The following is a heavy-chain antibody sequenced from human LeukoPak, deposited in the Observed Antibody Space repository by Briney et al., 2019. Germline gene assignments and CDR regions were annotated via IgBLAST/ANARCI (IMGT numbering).Heavy chain of an antibody. CDR2: ISYDGSNK. Sequence: PGGSLRLSCAASGFTFSSYGMHWVRQAPGKGLEWVAVISYDGSNKYYADSVKGRFTISRDNSKNTLYLQMNSLRAEDTAVYYCAKRADYGDYVNWFDPWGQGTLVTVSS. CDR1: GFTFSSYG. D-gene: IGHD4-17*01. CDR3: AKRADYGDYVNWFDP. V-gene: IGHV3-30*18. J-gene: IGHJ5*02.